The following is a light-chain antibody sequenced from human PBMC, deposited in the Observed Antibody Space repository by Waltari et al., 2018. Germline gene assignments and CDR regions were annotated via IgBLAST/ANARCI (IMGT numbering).Light chain of an antibody. CDR2: EVS. J-gene: IGLJ3*02. V-gene: IGLV2-14*01. CDR1: SSDVGAYNN. CDR3: SSYTASSTWV. Sequence: QSALTQPASVSGSPGQSITISCTGTSSDVGAYNNVSWYQHLPGKAPQLMIYEVSNRPSGVSNRFSGSKSDNTASLTISGLQAEDEADYYCSSYTASSTWVFGGGTKLTVL.